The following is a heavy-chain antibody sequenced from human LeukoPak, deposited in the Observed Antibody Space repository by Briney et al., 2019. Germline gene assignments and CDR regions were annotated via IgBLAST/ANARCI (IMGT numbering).Heavy chain of an antibody. V-gene: IGHV3-13*01. CDR3: ARDRGRYYMDV. CDR2: IGTAGDI. J-gene: IGHJ6*03. D-gene: IGHD6-25*01. CDR1: GLTCSNYY. Sequence: PGMSLRLACAGCGLTCSNYYMHWVRQAIEKGLEWVSGIGTAGDIYYPGSVKGRFTISRENAKNSLYLQMNSLRAGDTAVYYCARDRGRYYMDVWAKGPRSPSP.